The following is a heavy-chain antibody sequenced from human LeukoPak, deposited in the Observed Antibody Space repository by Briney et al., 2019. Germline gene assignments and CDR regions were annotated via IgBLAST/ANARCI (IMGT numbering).Heavy chain of an antibody. CDR1: GFTFSSYG. CDR2: ISYDGSNK. V-gene: IGHV3-30*18. D-gene: IGHD3-10*01. CDR3: AKDGVTMVRGVEIYYYYYMDV. J-gene: IGHJ6*03. Sequence: GRSLRLSCAASGFTFSSYGMHWVRQAPGKGLEWVAVISYDGSNKYYADSVKGRFTISRDNSKNTLYLQMNSLRAEDTAVYYCAKDGVTMVRGVEIYYYYYMDVWGKGTTVTVSS.